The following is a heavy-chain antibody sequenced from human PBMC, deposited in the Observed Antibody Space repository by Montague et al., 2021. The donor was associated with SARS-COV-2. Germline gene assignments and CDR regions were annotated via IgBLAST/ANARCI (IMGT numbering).Heavy chain of an antibody. D-gene: IGHD3-9*01. CDR2: IDWXXXK. V-gene: IGHV2-70*01. CDR1: GFSLSTSGMC. CDR3: ARMDILTGYYAYGMDV. Sequence: PALVKPTQTLTLTCTSSGFSLSTSGMCVSWIRQPPGKALEWLALIDWXXXKYYSTSLKTRLTISKDTSKNQVVLTMTNMDPVDTATYYCARMDILTGYYAYGMDVWGQGTTVTVSS. J-gene: IGHJ6*02.